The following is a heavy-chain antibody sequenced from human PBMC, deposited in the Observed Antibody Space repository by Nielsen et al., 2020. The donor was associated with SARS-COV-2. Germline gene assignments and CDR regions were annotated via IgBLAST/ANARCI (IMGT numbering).Heavy chain of an antibody. CDR2: IYYSGST. CDR3: ARQFRSGSYHFDY. D-gene: IGHD3-10*01. Sequence: SETLSLTCTVSGGSISSSSYYWGWIRQPPGKGLEWIGSIYYSGSTYYNPSLKSRVTISVDTSKNQFSLKLSSVTAADTAVYYCARQFRSGSYHFDYWGQGTLVTVSS. J-gene: IGHJ4*02. V-gene: IGHV4-39*01. CDR1: GGSISSSSYY.